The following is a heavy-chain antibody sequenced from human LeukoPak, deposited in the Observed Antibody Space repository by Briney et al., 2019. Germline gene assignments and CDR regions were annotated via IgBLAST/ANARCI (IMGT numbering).Heavy chain of an antibody. CDR2: IKSKTDGGTT. Sequence: PGGTLRLSCAASGFTFSNAWMSWVRQAPGKGLEWGGRIKSKTDGGTTDYAAPVKGRFTISRDDSKNTLYLQMNSLKTEDTAVYYCTFFTAATHYYYYYMDVWGKGTTVTVSS. J-gene: IGHJ6*03. CDR1: GFTFSNAW. CDR3: TFFTAATHYYYYYMDV. D-gene: IGHD2-15*01. V-gene: IGHV3-15*01.